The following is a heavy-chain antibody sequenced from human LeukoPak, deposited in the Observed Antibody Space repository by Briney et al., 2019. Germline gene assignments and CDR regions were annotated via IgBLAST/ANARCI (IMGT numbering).Heavy chain of an antibody. V-gene: IGHV1-69*05. CDR2: IIPIFGTA. J-gene: IGHJ4*02. Sequence: ASVKVSCKASGGTFSSYAISWVRQAPGQGLEWMGGIIPIFGTANYAQKFQGRVTITTDESTSTAYMELSSLRAEDTAVYYCARVYSSSQTAPAPIYYFDYWGQGTLVTVSS. CDR3: ARVYSSSQTAPAPIYYFDY. D-gene: IGHD6-13*01. CDR1: GGTFSSYA.